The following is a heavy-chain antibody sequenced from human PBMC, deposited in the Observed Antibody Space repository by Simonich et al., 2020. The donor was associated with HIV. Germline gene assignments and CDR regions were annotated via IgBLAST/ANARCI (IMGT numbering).Heavy chain of an antibody. J-gene: IGHJ4*02. V-gene: IGHV5-51*03. CDR3: VRRKESSSWGY. Sequence: EVQLVQSGAEVKKPGESLKISCKGSGYSFTSYWIGWVRQMPGKGLAWMGLISPGDSDTRYSPSCQGQVTISADKSISTAYLQWSSLKASDTAMYYCVRRKESSSWGYWGQGTLVTVSS. CDR1: GYSFTSYW. D-gene: IGHD6-13*01. CDR2: ISPGDSDT.